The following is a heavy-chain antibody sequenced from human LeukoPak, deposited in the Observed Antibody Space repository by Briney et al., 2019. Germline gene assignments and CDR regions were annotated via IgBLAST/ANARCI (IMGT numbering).Heavy chain of an antibody. CDR2: IDSGGRRT. D-gene: IGHD6-13*01. Sequence: PGGSLRLSCSVSGFRFGNYAMHWVRQAPGKGLEYVSTIDSGGRRTYYGDSVKGRLIISRDNSKNVLYLQMNSVRPEDTAVYHCVTPLYSSTWGLDYWGQGTLVTVSS. CDR1: GFRFGNYA. J-gene: IGHJ4*02. V-gene: IGHV3-64D*06. CDR3: VTPLYSSTWGLDY.